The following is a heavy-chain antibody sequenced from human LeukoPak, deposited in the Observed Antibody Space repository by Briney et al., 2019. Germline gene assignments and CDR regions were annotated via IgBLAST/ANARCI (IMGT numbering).Heavy chain of an antibody. Sequence: GGSLRLSCAASGFTFSSYAMSWVRQAPGKGLEWVSAISGSGGSTYYADSVKGRFTISRDNSKNTLYLQMNSLRAEDTAVYYCAKTLTASGAKGYFDYWGQGTLVTVSS. CDR3: AKTLTASGAKGYFDY. J-gene: IGHJ4*02. CDR1: GFTFSSYA. V-gene: IGHV3-23*01. CDR2: ISGSGGST. D-gene: IGHD3-10*01.